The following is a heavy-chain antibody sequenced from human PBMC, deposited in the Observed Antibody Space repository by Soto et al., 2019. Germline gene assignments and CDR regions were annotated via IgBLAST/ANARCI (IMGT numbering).Heavy chain of an antibody. J-gene: IGHJ5*02. Sequence: QVQLVQSGAEVKKPGSSVKVSCKASGGTFSSYTISWVRQAPGQGLEWMGRIIPIPGIANYPQKSQVRVTIPADKSTSPAYMALRSLRAEDTAVYYCARDVEGFGELPNPIPWLAPWGQGTLVAVSS. CDR1: GGTFSSYT. CDR2: IIPIPGIA. V-gene: IGHV1-69*02. CDR3: ARDVEGFGELPNPIPWLAP. D-gene: IGHD3-10*01.